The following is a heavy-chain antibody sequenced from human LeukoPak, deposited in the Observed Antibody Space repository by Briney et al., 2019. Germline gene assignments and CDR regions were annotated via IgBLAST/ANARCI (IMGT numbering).Heavy chain of an antibody. J-gene: IGHJ4*02. V-gene: IGHV3-7*05. Sequence: GGGLRLSCAASGFTFSSYWMSWVRQAPGKGLEWVANIKQDRNQKYYVDSVKGRFTISRDNAKNSLYLQMNSLRAEDTAVYYCARDVRAFDYWGQGTLVTDSA. CDR3: ARDVRAFDY. CDR2: IKQDRNQK. CDR1: GFTFSSYW.